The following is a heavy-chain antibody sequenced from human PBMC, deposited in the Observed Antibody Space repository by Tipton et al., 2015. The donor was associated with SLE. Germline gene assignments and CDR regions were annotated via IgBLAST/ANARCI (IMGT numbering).Heavy chain of an antibody. J-gene: IGHJ4*02. Sequence: QSGAEVKKPGASVKVSCKASGYTFTSYYMHWVRQAPGQGLEWMGIINPSGGSTSYAQKFQGRVTMTRDTSTSTVYMELSSLRSEDTAVYYCARAIFGVVIMIAFDYWGQGTLVTVSS. D-gene: IGHD3-3*01. CDR2: INPSGGST. CDR3: ARAIFGVVIMIAFDY. V-gene: IGHV1-46*01. CDR1: GYTFTSYY.